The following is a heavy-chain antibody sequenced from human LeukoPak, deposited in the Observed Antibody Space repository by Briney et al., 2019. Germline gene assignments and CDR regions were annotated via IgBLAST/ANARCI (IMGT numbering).Heavy chain of an antibody. CDR3: ARVTIFGVVPFDI. V-gene: IGHV4-34*01. D-gene: IGHD3-3*01. CDR1: GGSFSGYY. J-gene: IGHJ3*02. CDR2: INHSGST. Sequence: KASETLSLTCAVYGGSFSGYYWSWLRQPPGKGLEWIGEINHSGSTNYNPSLKSRFTISVDPSKNQFSLKLSSVTAGDTAVYYCARVTIFGVVPFDIWGQGTMVTVSS.